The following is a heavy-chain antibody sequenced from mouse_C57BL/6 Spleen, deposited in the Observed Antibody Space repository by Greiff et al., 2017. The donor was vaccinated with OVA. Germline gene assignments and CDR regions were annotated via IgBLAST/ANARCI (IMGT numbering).Heavy chain of an antibody. CDR1: GYAFSSSW. V-gene: IGHV1-82*01. CDR3: AYYGSSPYWYFDV. Sequence: VQLKESGPELVKPGASVKISCKASGYAFSSSWMNWVKQRPGKGLEWIGRIYPGDGDTNYNGKFKGKATLTADKSSSTAYMQLSSLTSEDSAVYFCAYYGSSPYWYFDVWGTGTTVTVSS. J-gene: IGHJ1*03. CDR2: IYPGDGDT. D-gene: IGHD1-1*01.